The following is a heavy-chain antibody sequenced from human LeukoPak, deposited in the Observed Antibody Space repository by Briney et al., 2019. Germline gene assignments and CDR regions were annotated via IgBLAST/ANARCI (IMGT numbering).Heavy chain of an antibody. CDR3: ARRPATYSRYYYGSGSSHPRLILFDY. J-gene: IGHJ4*02. V-gene: IGHV4-34*01. Sequence: SETLSLTCAVYGGSFSGYYWSWIRQPPGKGLEWIGEINHSGSTNYNPSLKSRVTISVDTSKNQFSLKLSSVTAADTAVYYCARRPATYSRYYYGSGSSHPRLILFDYWGQGTLVTVSS. CDR2: INHSGST. CDR1: GGSFSGYY. D-gene: IGHD3-10*01.